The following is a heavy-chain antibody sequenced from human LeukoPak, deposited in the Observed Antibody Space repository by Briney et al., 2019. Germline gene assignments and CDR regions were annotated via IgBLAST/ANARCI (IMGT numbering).Heavy chain of an antibody. CDR2: IYTSGST. D-gene: IGHD4-23*01. Sequence: SETLSLTCTVSGGSISSYYWSWIRQPAGKGLEWIGRIYTSGSTNYNPSLKSRVTMSVDTSKNQFSLKLSSVTAADTAVYYCARDIYGGISYYFDYWGQGTLVTVSS. J-gene: IGHJ4*02. CDR1: GGSISSYY. V-gene: IGHV4-4*07. CDR3: ARDIYGGISYYFDY.